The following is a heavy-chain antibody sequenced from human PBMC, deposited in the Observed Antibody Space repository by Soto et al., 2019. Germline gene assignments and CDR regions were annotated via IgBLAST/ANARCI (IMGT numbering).Heavy chain of an antibody. CDR2: ISTYNGDT. CDR3: ARDRAHYDSSGYYFEGFDY. CDR1: GYTFNIYG. J-gene: IGHJ4*02. D-gene: IGHD3-22*01. V-gene: IGHV1-18*01. Sequence: ASVKVSCKTSGYTFNIYGISWVRQAPGQGLEWMGWISTYNGDTNYAQTFQGRVTMTTDTSTSTVYMELSSLRSEDTAVYYCARDRAHYDSSGYYFEGFDYWGQGTLVTVSS.